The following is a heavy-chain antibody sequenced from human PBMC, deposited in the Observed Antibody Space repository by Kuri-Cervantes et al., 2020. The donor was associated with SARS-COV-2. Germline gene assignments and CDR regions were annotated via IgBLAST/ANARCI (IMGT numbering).Heavy chain of an antibody. D-gene: IGHD1-26*01. Sequence: GESLKISCAASGFTFSGHWIHWVRQAPGKGLVWVSRIHPDGSYTNNADSVKGRFTLSRDNAKTSLYLQMNSLRAEDTAVFYCARGRWGGATDYWGQGTLVTVSS. J-gene: IGHJ4*02. CDR2: IHPDGSYT. CDR1: GFTFSGHW. V-gene: IGHV3-74*01. CDR3: ARGRWGGATDY.